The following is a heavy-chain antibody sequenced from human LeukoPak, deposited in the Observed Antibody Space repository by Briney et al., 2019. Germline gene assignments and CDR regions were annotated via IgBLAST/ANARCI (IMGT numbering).Heavy chain of an antibody. CDR3: ARDRVLDLIDY. CDR1: GLIFSSCG. CDR2: ISYDGSNK. J-gene: IGHJ4*02. Sequence: PGGSLRLSCAASGLIFSSCGMHWVRQAPGKGLEWVAVISYDGSNKYYADSMKGRFTISRDNSKNTLYLQMNSLRAEDTAVYYCARDRVLDLIDYWGQGTLVTVSS. V-gene: IGHV3-30*03.